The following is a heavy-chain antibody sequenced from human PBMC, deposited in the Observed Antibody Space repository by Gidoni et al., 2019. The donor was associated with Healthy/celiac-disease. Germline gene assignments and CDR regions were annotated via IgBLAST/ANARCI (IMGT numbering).Heavy chain of an antibody. J-gene: IGHJ4*02. CDR1: GVTFSSYA. CDR2: ISGSGGST. CDR3: AKDRSGCFDY. D-gene: IGHD6-19*01. V-gene: IGHV3-23*01. Sequence: EVQLLESGGGLVQPGGSLRLSCPASGVTFSSYAMSWVRQAPGKWLEWVSAISGSGGSTYYADSVKGRFTISRDNSKNTLYLQMNSLRAEDTAVYYCAKDRSGCFDYWGQGTLVTVSS.